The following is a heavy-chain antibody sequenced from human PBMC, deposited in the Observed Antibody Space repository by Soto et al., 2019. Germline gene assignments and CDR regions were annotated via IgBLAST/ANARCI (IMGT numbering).Heavy chain of an antibody. J-gene: IGHJ5*02. Sequence: GGSLRLSCAASGFTFNNYAMNWVRQAPGKGLEWVSTISGSGGSTYYADSVKGRFNISRDNSKNTLYLQMNSLRAEDTAVYYCAKSEWELLNWFDPWGQGTLVTVSS. CDR2: ISGSGGST. CDR3: AKSEWELLNWFDP. D-gene: IGHD1-26*01. V-gene: IGHV3-23*01. CDR1: GFTFNNYA.